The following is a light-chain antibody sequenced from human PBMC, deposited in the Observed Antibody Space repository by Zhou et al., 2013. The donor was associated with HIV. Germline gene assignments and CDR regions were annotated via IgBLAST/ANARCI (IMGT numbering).Light chain of an antibody. CDR1: QSISSK. Sequence: EIVMTQSPATLSLSPGERATLSCRASQSISSKLAWYQQKPGQAPRLLIYGASARATGIPARFSGSGSGTDFTLSITNMQSEDFAIYYCQQYSTWWTFGQGTRVEV. CDR3: QQYSTWWT. V-gene: IGKV3-15*01. CDR2: GAS. J-gene: IGKJ1*01.